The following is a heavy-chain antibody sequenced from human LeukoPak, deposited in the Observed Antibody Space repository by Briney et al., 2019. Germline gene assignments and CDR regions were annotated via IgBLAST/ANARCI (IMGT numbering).Heavy chain of an antibody. CDR3: ARMYYYGSGSYYTLIDY. D-gene: IGHD3-10*01. J-gene: IGHJ4*02. Sequence: PSETLSLTCTVSGGSVSSGSYYWSWIRQPPGKGLVWIGYIYYSGSTNYNPSLKSRVTISVDTSKNQFSLKLSSVTAADTAVYYCARMYYYGSGSYYTLIDYWGQGTLVTVSS. CDR1: GGSVSSGSYY. V-gene: IGHV4-61*01. CDR2: IYYSGST.